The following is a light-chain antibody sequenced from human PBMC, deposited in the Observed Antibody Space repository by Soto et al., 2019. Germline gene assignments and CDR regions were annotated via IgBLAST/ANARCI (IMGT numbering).Light chain of an antibody. CDR1: QAVNTR. Sequence: EILLTQSPATLSSFPGDRVTLSCRASQAVNTRLAWYQHKPGQPPRLLIYGASSRATGIPDRFSGSGSGTDFTLTISSLQPDDVATYYCQQYTCLWTFGPGTKVDIK. V-gene: IGKV3D-11*01. CDR3: QQYTCLWT. J-gene: IGKJ1*01. CDR2: GAS.